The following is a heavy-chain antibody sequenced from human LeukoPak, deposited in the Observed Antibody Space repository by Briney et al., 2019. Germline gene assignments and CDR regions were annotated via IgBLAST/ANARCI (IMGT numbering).Heavy chain of an antibody. D-gene: IGHD3-9*01. CDR3: ARGNYDILTGYYGPVDY. J-gene: IGHJ4*02. CDR2: IYYSGST. CDR1: GGSISSGGYY. V-gene: IGHV4-31*03. Sequence: SQTLSLTCTVSGGSISSGGYYWSWIRQHPGKGLGWIGYIYYSGSTYYNPSLKSRVTISVDTSKNQFSLKLSSVTAADTAVYYCARGNYDILTGYYGPVDYWGQGTLVTVSS.